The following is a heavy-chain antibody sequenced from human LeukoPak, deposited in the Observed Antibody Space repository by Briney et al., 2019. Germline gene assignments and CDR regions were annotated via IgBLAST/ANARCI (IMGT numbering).Heavy chain of an antibody. CDR2: IYYSGST. V-gene: IGHV4-59*01. Sequence: PSETLSLTCTVSGGSISSYYWSWIRQPPGKGLEWIGYIYYSGSTNYNPSLKSRVTISVDTSKNQFSLKLSSVTAADTAVYYCARVGLPDAQWELGRYYFDYWGQGTLVTVSS. CDR1: GGSISSYY. J-gene: IGHJ4*02. CDR3: ARVGLPDAQWELGRYYFDY. D-gene: IGHD1-26*01.